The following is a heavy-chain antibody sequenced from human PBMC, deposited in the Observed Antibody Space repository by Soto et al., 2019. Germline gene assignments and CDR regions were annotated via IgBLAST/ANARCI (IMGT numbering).Heavy chain of an antibody. D-gene: IGHD3-3*01. J-gene: IGHJ5*02. CDR3: ARDFWSGYYLHNWFDP. CDR2: MNPANANT. Sequence: GASVKVSCKATGYSLTSFAIHWVRQAPGQRPEWMGWMNPANANTKYTQNFQGRVTMTTDTSTSTAYMELSSLRFDDTAVFYCARDFWSGYYLHNWFDPWGQGTLVTVSS. CDR1: GYSLTSFA. V-gene: IGHV1-3*01.